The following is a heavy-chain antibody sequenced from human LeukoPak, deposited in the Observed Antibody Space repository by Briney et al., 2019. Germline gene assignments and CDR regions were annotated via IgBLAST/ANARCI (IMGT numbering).Heavy chain of an antibody. V-gene: IGHV4-34*01. CDR2: INHSGST. J-gene: IGHJ4*02. CDR1: GGSFSGYY. CDR3: ARSPAIAVADLVSLEEKSYYFDY. Sequence: SSETLSLTCAVYGGSFSGYYWSWIRQPPGKGLEWIGEINHSGSTNCNPSLKSRVTISIDTSKNQFSLKLNSVTAADTAVYYCARSPAIAVADLVSLEEKSYYFDYWGQGTLVTVSS. D-gene: IGHD6-19*01.